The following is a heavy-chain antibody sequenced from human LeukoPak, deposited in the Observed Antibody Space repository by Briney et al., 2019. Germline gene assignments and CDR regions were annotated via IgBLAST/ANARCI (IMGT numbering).Heavy chain of an antibody. J-gene: IGHJ4*02. D-gene: IGHD5-18*01. Sequence: SETLSLTCAVYGGSFSGYYWSWICQPPGKGLEWIGEINHSRSTNYNPSLKSRVTISVDTSKNQFSLKLSSVTAADTAVYYCARGDAMVTSSLDYWGQGTLVTVSS. CDR1: GGSFSGYY. V-gene: IGHV4-34*01. CDR3: ARGDAMVTSSLDY. CDR2: INHSRST.